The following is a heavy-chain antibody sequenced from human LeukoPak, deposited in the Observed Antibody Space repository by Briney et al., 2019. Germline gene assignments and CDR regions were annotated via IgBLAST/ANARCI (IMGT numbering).Heavy chain of an antibody. CDR1: GYSISSGYY. Sequence: SETLSLTCAVSGYSISSGYYWGWIRQPPGKGREWIGSIYHSGSTYYNPSLKSRVTISVDTSKNQFSLKLSSVTAADTAVYYCARHHLWFGEFQDAFDIWGQGTMVTVSS. CDR2: IYHSGST. V-gene: IGHV4-38-2*01. J-gene: IGHJ3*02. D-gene: IGHD3-10*01. CDR3: ARHHLWFGEFQDAFDI.